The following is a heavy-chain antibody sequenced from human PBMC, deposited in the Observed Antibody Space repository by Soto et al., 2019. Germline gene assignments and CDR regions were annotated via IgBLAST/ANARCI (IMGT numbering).Heavy chain of an antibody. CDR2: ISGSGGST. D-gene: IGHD6-13*01. CDR1: GFTFSSYA. J-gene: IGHJ4*02. V-gene: IGHV3-23*01. CDR3: AKDGTKIAAAGPYYFDY. Sequence: PGGSLRLSCAASGFTFSSYAMSWVRQAPGKGLEWVSAISGSGGSTYYADSVKGRFTISRDNSKNTLYLQMNSLRAEDTAVYYCAKDGTKIAAAGPYYFDYWGQGTLVTVSS.